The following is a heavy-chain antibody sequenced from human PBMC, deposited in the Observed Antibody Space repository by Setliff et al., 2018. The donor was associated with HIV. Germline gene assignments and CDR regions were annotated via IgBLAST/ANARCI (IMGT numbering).Heavy chain of an antibody. J-gene: IGHJ4*02. V-gene: IGHV4-38-2*01. D-gene: IGHD1-26*01. CDR2: IYNSGTN. Sequence: KTSETLSLTCAVSGYSISRGYYWGWIRQTPGKGLAWIGNIYNSGTNYYNPSLKSRVTISIDTSKNQFSLRLSSVTAADTAVYYCARQGEVGAPFDYWGQGTLVTVSS. CDR1: GYSISRGYY. CDR3: ARQGEVGAPFDY.